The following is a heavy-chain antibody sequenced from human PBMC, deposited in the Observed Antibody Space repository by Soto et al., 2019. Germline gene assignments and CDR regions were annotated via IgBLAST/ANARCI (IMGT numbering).Heavy chain of an antibody. J-gene: IGHJ4*02. CDR3: DTDGHLTDY. D-gene: IGHD7-27*01. Sequence: ASVKGSCKASGYTFTSYGYSWVRQAPGQGLEGMGWISTYNCDTNYGQKFQGRVTSTKDTSTSTTFMGLRSLVVEKTGECYYDTDGHLTDYWGQGTPVTVSS. V-gene: IGHV1-18*01. CDR1: GYTFTSYG. CDR2: ISTYNCDT.